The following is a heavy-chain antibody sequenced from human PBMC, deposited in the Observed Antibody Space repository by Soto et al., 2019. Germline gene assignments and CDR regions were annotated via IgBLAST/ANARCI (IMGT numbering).Heavy chain of an antibody. J-gene: IGHJ4*02. CDR1: GGSISSGGYY. V-gene: IGHV4-31*03. CDR3: ASQRSSGRLDY. Sequence: QVQLQESGPGLVKPSQTLSLTCTVSGGSISSGGYYWSWIRQHPGKGLEWIGYIYYSGSTYYNPSLKSXXTXSXXTSNNQFSLKLSSVTAADTAVYCWASQRSSGRLDYWGQGTLVTVSS. D-gene: IGHD6-19*01. CDR2: IYYSGST.